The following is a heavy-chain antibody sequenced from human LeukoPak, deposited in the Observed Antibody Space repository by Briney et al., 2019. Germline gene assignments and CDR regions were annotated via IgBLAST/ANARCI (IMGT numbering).Heavy chain of an antibody. J-gene: IGHJ4*02. CDR3: ARVGSRYDFWSGYYSGFDY. Sequence: PSETLSLTCTVSGGSISSYYWSWIRQPPGKGLEWIGYIYYSGSTNYNPSLKSRVTISVDTSKNQFSLKLSSVAAADTAVYYCARVGSRYDFWSGYYSGFDYWGPGTLVTVSS. V-gene: IGHV4-59*01. D-gene: IGHD3-3*01. CDR2: IYYSGST. CDR1: GGSISSYY.